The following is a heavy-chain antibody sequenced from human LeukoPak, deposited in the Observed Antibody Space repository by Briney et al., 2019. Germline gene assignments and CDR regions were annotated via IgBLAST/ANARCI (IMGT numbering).Heavy chain of an antibody. CDR3: AKDGYYYDSSAYYVIYYFDS. V-gene: IGHV3-30*02. CDR1: GFTFSSYG. CDR2: IRYDGSNK. J-gene: IGHJ4*02. D-gene: IGHD3-22*01. Sequence: GGSLRLSCAASGFTFSSYGMHWVRQAPGKGLEWVAFIRYDGSNKYYADSVKGRFTISRDNSKNTLYLQMNSLRAEDTAVYYCAKDGYYYDSSAYYVIYYFDSWGQGTLVTVSS.